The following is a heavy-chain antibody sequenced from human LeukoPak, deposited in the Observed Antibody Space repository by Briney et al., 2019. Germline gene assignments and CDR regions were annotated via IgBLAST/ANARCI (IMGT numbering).Heavy chain of an antibody. D-gene: IGHD3-22*01. J-gene: IGHJ4*02. Sequence: GGSLRLSCAASGFTISRSSMHWVRQAPGKGLEFVSAISSNGRNTYYANSVKGRFTIPRDISKNTLYLQMGSLRVEDMAVYYCARVGDRSGNGYSHWGQGTLVTVSS. V-gene: IGHV3-64*01. CDR1: GFTISRSS. CDR2: ISSNGRNT. CDR3: ARVGDRSGNGYSH.